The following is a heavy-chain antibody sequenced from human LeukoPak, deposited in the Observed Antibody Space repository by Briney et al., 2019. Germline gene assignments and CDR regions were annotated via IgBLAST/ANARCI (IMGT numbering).Heavy chain of an antibody. CDR3: ARGSRSSSSGHFYYHYYMDV. J-gene: IGHJ6*03. CDR1: GGSISSSSYY. Sequence: PSETLSLTCTVSGGSISSSSYYWGWIRQPPGKGLEWIGSIYYSGSTYYNPSLKSRVTISVDTSKNQFSLKLSSVTAADTAVYYCARGSRSSSSGHFYYHYYMDVWGKGTTVTVSS. D-gene: IGHD6-6*01. CDR2: IYYSGST. V-gene: IGHV4-39*07.